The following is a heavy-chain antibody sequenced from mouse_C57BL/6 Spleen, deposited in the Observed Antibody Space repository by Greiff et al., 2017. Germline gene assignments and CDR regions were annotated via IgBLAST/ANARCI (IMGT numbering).Heavy chain of an antibody. CDR3: ARREDYGYDRINYAMDY. CDR2: IYWDDDK. V-gene: IGHV8-12*01. CDR1: GFSLSTSGMG. D-gene: IGHD2-2*01. Sequence: QVTLKESGPGILQSSQTLSLTCSFSGFSLSTSGMGVSWIRQPSGKGLEWLAHIYWDDDKRYNPSLKSRLTISKDTSRNQVFLKITSVDTADTATYYCARREDYGYDRINYAMDYWGQGTSVTVSS. J-gene: IGHJ4*01.